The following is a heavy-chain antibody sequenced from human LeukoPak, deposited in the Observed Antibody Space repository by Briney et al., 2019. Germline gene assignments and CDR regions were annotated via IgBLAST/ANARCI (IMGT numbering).Heavy chain of an antibody. CDR1: GGSISGYY. Sequence: SETLSLTCAVYGGSISGYYWSWIRQPPGKGLEWVGEIHYTGSTTYNPSLKSRATISIDTSKNQLSLKLSSVTAADTAVYYCARLGYCSSTSCPVDPWGQGTLVTVSS. CDR3: ARLGYCSSTSCPVDP. CDR2: IHYTGST. D-gene: IGHD2-2*01. J-gene: IGHJ5*02. V-gene: IGHV4-34*01.